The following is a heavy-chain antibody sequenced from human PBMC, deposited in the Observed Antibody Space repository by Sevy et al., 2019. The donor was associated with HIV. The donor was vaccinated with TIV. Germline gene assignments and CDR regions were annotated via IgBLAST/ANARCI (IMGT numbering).Heavy chain of an antibody. D-gene: IGHD1-1*01. CDR1: GFTFSRYS. CDR2: ISFGASNK. Sequence: GGSLRLSCAASGFTFSRYSMHWVRQAPGKGLEWVATISFGASNKHYADSVKGRFTISRDNFQNSLFLQMNSLRPEDTTVYYCALERLSSDVAEYIQNWGQGTLVTVSS. V-gene: IGHV3-30*04. J-gene: IGHJ1*01. CDR3: ALERLSSDVAEYIQN.